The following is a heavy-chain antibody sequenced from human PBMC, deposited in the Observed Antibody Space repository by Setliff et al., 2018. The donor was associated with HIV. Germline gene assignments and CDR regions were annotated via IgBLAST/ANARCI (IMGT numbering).Heavy chain of an antibody. D-gene: IGHD3-10*01. CDR2: AYYSGST. J-gene: IGHJ4*02. Sequence: SETLSLTCTVSGDGISSWQWSWIRQPPGKALEWIGYAYYSGSTNYNPSLKSRVTISMDTSKNQFSLTLRSVTAADRAVYYCARAQMHRGVVSWSLYYFDYWGQGALVTVSS. CDR3: ARAQMHRGVVSWSLYYFDY. V-gene: IGHV4-59*01. CDR1: GDGISSWQ.